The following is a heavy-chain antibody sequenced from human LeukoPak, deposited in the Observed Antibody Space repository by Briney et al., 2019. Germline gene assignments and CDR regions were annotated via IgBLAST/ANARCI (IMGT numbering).Heavy chain of an antibody. V-gene: IGHV3-74*01. J-gene: IGHJ4*02. CDR1: GFTFSSYW. CDR2: INSDGSST. CDR3: ARDRPPRDGYNRGLIDY. D-gene: IGHD5-24*01. Sequence: SGGSLRLSCAASGFTFSSYWMHWVRQAPGKGLVWVSRINSDGSSTSCADSVKGRFTISRDNAKNTLYLQMNSLRAEDTAVYYCARDRPPRDGYNRGLIDYWGQGTLVTVSS.